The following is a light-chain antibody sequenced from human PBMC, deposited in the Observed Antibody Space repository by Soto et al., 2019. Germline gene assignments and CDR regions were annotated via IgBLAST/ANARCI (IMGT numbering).Light chain of an antibody. CDR2: EVT. V-gene: IGLV2-8*01. CDR3: TSYVGNDIWV. J-gene: IGLJ3*02. CDR1: SSDVGAYKY. Sequence: QCALTQPPSASGSPGQSVTISCTGTSSDVGAYKYVSWYQQYPGKAPKLMIYEVTKRPSGVPDRFSGSKSGNTASLTVSGLQAEDEADYYCTSYVGNDIWVFGGGTKVTV.